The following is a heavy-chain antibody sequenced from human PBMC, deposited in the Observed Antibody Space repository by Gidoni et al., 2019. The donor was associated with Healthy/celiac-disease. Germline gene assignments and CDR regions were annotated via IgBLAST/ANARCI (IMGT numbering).Heavy chain of an antibody. CDR2: ISGGGGST. Sequence: EVQLLESGGGLVQPGGSLRLSCAASGYPLRRYAMSWVRQAPGKGLEWVSAISGGGGSTYYADSLKGRFTISRDNSKNTLYLQMNSLRAEDTAVYYCAKTLWFGESYFDYWGQGTLVTVSS. CDR1: GYPLRRYA. D-gene: IGHD3-10*01. V-gene: IGHV3-23*01. J-gene: IGHJ4*02. CDR3: AKTLWFGESYFDY.